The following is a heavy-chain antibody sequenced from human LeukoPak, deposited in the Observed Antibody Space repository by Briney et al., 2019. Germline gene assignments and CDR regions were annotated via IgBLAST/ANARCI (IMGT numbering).Heavy chain of an antibody. CDR2: ISWNSGSI. J-gene: IGHJ6*02. CDR1: GFTFDGYA. Sequence: QTGGSLRLSCAASGFTFDGYAMHWVRQASGKGLEWVSGISWNSGSIGYADSVKGRFTISRDNAKNSLYLQMNSLRAEDTALYYCAKELYSSSWLNYYGMDVWGQGTTVTVSS. CDR3: AKELYSSSWLNYYGMDV. D-gene: IGHD6-13*01. V-gene: IGHV3-9*01.